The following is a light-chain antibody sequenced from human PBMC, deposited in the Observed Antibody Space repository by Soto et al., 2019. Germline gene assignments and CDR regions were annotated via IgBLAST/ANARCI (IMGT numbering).Light chain of an antibody. J-gene: IGKJ1*01. CDR1: QSVGSTC. V-gene: IGKV3-20*01. CDR2: GTS. Sequence: ELLLTLSPGTLSLSPVDRATLSCMASQSVGSTCLAWYQQKPGQAPRLLMYGTSSRATGIPSRFSGSGSGTDFTLSITRLEPEDFAIYFCQQFDTSHGLTFGQGTKVDIK. CDR3: QQFDTSHGLT.